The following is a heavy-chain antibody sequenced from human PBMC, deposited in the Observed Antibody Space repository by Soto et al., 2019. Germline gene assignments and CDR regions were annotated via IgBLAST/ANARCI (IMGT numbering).Heavy chain of an antibody. J-gene: IGHJ5*02. CDR2: IYHSGST. CDR3: ASGRGYYDSSGYHGPSGWFDP. CDR1: GGSISSSNW. Sequence: PSETLSLTCAVSGGSISSSNWWSWVRQPPGKGLEWIGEIYHSGSTNYNPSLKSRVTISVDKSKNQFSLKLSSVTAADTAVYYCASGRGYYDSSGYHGPSGWFDPWGQGTLVTVSS. D-gene: IGHD3-22*01. V-gene: IGHV4-4*02.